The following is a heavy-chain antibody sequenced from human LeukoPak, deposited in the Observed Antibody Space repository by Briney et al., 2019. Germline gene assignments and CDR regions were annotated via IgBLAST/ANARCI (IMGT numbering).Heavy chain of an antibody. Sequence: GESLKISCKGSGYNFTNYWISWVRQMPGKGLEWMGAIYPGDSDTRYSSSLDGQVTISADKSVSTTYLQWSSLQASDTAMYYCARPSSLYGGTSEDYWGQGTLVTVSS. J-gene: IGHJ4*02. CDR3: ARPSSLYGGTSEDY. D-gene: IGHD4-23*01. V-gene: IGHV5-51*01. CDR2: IYPGDSDT. CDR1: GYNFTNYW.